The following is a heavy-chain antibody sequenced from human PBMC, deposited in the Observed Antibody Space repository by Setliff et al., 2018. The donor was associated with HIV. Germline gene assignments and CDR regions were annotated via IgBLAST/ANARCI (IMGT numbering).Heavy chain of an antibody. CDR2: IYTSGST. CDR3: ASMVRGVIRSSDY. D-gene: IGHD3-10*01. J-gene: IGHJ4*02. CDR1: GGSISSGSYY. Sequence: PSETLSLTCTVSGGSISSGSYYWNWIRQPAGKGLEWIGRIYTSGSTNYNPSLKSRVTISVDTSKNQFSLKLSSVTAADTAVYYCASMVRGVIRSSDYWGQGTLVTVSS. V-gene: IGHV4-61*02.